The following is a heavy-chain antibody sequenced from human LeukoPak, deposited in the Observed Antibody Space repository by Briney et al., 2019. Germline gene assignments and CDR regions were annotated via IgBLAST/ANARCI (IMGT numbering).Heavy chain of an antibody. CDR3: ARSLGSGRIFDY. V-gene: IGHV4-38-2*02. Sequence: PSETLSLTCSVSDYSISSGYYWGWIRQPPGKGLEWIGSIYHSGSTYYNPSLKGRVTISVDTSKNQFSLKLSSVTAADTAVYYCARSLGSGRIFDYWGQGTPVTVSS. CDR2: IYHSGST. D-gene: IGHD3-10*01. J-gene: IGHJ4*02. CDR1: DYSISSGYY.